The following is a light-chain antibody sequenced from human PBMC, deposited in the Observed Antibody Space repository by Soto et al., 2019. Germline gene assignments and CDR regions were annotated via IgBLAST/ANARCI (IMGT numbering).Light chain of an antibody. J-gene: IGKJ1*01. V-gene: IGKV1-39*01. CDR1: QNVDNN. Sequence: DIQMTQSPSSLSASVGDRVTITCRASQNVDNNVNWYQQKPGKAPNLLIYGSSTLYGGVPSRFSGSGSGTAFTLTVSSLHPEDFAVYFCQQSYSSPWTFGLGTKVDIK. CDR3: QQSYSSPWT. CDR2: GSS.